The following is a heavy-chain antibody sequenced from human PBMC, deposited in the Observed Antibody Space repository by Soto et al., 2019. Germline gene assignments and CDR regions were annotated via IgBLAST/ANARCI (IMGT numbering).Heavy chain of an antibody. CDR3: ARVRGGTYYYGSGSGYAY. CDR1: GGSFSGYY. D-gene: IGHD3-10*01. V-gene: IGHV4-34*01. CDR2: INHSGST. J-gene: IGHJ4*02. Sequence: QVQLQQWGAGLLKPSETLSLTCAVYGGSFSGYYWSWIRQPPGKGLEWIGEINHSGSTNYNPSLKSRVTISVDTSKNQFSLKLSSVTAADTAVYYSARVRGGTYYYGSGSGYAYWGQGTLVTVSS.